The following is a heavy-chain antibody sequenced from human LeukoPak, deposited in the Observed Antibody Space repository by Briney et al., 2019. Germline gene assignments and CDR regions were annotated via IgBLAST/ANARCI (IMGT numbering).Heavy chain of an antibody. J-gene: IGHJ4*02. Sequence: GGSLRLSCAASGFTFSSYSMHWVRQAPGKGPEWVAVLSNDGRNKDYADSVKGRFTISRDNSKNTLYLQMNSLRAEDTAVYYCARVDPYSRHFDYWGQGTLVTVSS. CDR2: LSNDGRNK. V-gene: IGHV3-30-3*01. CDR3: ARVDPYSRHFDY. CDR1: GFTFSSYS. D-gene: IGHD4-11*01.